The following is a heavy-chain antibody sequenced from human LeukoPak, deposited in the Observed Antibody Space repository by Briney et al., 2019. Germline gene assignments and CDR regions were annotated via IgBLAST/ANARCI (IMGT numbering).Heavy chain of an antibody. D-gene: IGHD3-22*01. CDR3: ARGYYYDSPWWFDP. V-gene: IGHV4-4*07. CDR1: GGSISSHY. CDR2: IFPGGSI. J-gene: IGHJ5*02. Sequence: SETLSLTCTVSGGSISSHYWSWIRQPAGKGLEWIGRIFPGGSINYNPSLKSQVTMSVDTSKKQFSLKLSSVTAADTAVYYCARGYYYDSPWWFDPWGQGTLVTVSS.